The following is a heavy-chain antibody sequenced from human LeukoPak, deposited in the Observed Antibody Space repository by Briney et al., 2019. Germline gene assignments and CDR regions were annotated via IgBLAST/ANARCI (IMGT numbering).Heavy chain of an antibody. CDR1: GATFSSYA. CDR2: IIPIFGTA. Sequence: GASVKVSCKASGATFSSYAISWVRQAPGQGLEWRGGIIPIFGTANYAQKFQGRVTITTDESTSTAYMELSSLRSEDTAVYYCARDGRLGVSDYWGQGTLVTVSS. V-gene: IGHV1-69*05. CDR3: ARDGRLGVSDY. J-gene: IGHJ4*02. D-gene: IGHD3-10*01.